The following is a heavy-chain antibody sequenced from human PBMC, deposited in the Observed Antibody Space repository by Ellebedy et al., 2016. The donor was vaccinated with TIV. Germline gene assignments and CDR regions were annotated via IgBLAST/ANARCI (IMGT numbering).Heavy chain of an antibody. CDR1: GYAFDRYI. V-gene: IGHV1-18*01. J-gene: IGHJ4*02. CDR3: ATISGSPRGY. Sequence: ASVKVSCKASGYAFDRYIISWVRQAPGQGLEWMGWISAYTGDTNYAQKFQGRVTMTTDTSTSTAYMELRSLRSDDTAVYYCATISGSPRGYWGQGTLVTVSS. D-gene: IGHD2/OR15-2a*01. CDR2: ISAYTGDT.